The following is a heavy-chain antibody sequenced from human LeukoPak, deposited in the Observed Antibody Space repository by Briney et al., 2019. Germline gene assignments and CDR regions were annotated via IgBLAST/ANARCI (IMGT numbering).Heavy chain of an antibody. V-gene: IGHV3-23*01. CDR2: ISGSGGST. D-gene: IGHD3-22*01. CDR1: GFTFSSYA. Sequence: GSLRLSCAASGFTFSSYAMSWVRQAPGRGLEWVSAISGSGGSTYYADSVKGRFTISRDNSKNTLYLQMNSLRVEDTAVYYCAKYYDSSGSNWFDPWGQGTLVTVSS. CDR3: AKYYDSSGSNWFDP. J-gene: IGHJ5*02.